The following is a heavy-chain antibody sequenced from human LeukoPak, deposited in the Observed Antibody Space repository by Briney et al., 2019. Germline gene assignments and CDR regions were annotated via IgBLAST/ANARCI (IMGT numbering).Heavy chain of an antibody. CDR3: ARGVYCTNGVCYMGSGAFDI. CDR1: GGTFSSYA. CDR2: IIPIFGTA. D-gene: IGHD2-8*01. Sequence: GASVKVSCKASGGTFSSYAISWVRQAPGQGLEWMGGIIPIFGTANYAQKFQGRVTMTTDTSTSTAYMELRSLRSDDTAVYYCARGVYCTNGVCYMGSGAFDIWGQGTMVTVSS. J-gene: IGHJ3*02. V-gene: IGHV1-69*05.